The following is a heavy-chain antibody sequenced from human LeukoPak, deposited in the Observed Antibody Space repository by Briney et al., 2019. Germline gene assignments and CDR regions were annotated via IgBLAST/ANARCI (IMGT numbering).Heavy chain of an antibody. J-gene: IGHJ4*02. CDR2: INPRSTDT. CDR3: ARVGSTGWFQAF. Sequence: GASVKVSCKASGYTFTGYHMHWVRQAPGQGLEWMGWINPRSTDTKYSQKFQDRVTMTGDTSSSTAYMELNNLRVDDTAVYYCARVGSTGWFQAFWGQGTLVTVSS. CDR1: GYTFTGYH. D-gene: IGHD6-19*01. V-gene: IGHV1-2*02.